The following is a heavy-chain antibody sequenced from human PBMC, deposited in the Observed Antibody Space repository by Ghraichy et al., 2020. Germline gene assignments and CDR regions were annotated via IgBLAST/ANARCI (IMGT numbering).Heavy chain of an antibody. D-gene: IGHD2-2*01. CDR1: GFTFSSYA. CDR2: ISGSGGST. CDR3: AKPYCSSTSCYGDYYYYYYMDV. Sequence: GGSLRLSCAASGFTFSSYAMSWVRQAPGKGLEWVSAISGSGGSTYYADSVKGRFTISRDNSKNTLYLQMNSLRAEDTAVYYCAKPYCSSTSCYGDYYYYYYMDVWGKGTTVTVSS. J-gene: IGHJ6*03. V-gene: IGHV3-23*01.